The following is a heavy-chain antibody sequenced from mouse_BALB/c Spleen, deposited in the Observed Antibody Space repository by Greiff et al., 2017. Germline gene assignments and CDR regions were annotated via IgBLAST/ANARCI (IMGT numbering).Heavy chain of an antibody. D-gene: IGHD2-2*01. CDR3: ARGYLYYFDY. CDR2: IDPANGNT. J-gene: IGHJ2*01. CDR1: GFNIKDTY. Sequence: EVKLVESGAELVKPGASVKLSCTASGFNIKDTYMHWVKQRPEQGLEWIGRIDPANGNTKYDPKFQGKATITADTSSNTAYLQLSSLTSEDTAVYYCARGYLYYFDYWGQGTTLTVSS. V-gene: IGHV14-3*02.